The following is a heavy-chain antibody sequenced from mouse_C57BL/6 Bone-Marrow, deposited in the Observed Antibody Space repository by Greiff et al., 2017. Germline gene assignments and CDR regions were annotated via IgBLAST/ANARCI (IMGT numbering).Heavy chain of an antibody. CDR2: IYPRSGNT. CDR3: ARGGFTTVVATRYFDV. Sequence: VQLQQSGAELARPGASVKLSCKASGYTFTSYGISWVKQRTGQGLEWIGEIYPRSGNTYYNEKFKGKATLTADTSSSTAYMELRSLTSEDSAVYVCARGGFTTVVATRYFDVWGTGTTVTVSS. V-gene: IGHV1-81*01. D-gene: IGHD1-1*01. J-gene: IGHJ1*03. CDR1: GYTFTSYG.